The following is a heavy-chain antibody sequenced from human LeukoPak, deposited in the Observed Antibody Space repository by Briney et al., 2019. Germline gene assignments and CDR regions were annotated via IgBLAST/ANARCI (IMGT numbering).Heavy chain of an antibody. CDR1: GFIFGDYA. V-gene: IGHV3-49*04. Sequence: GGSLRLSCTASGFIFGDYAMSWVRQAPGKGLEWVGFIRSKAYGGTRENAASVKGRFTISRDDSKNSLYLQMNSLKTEDTAVYYCARSRTVDYDSSGYYYDYWGQGTLVTVSS. J-gene: IGHJ4*02. CDR3: ARSRTVDYDSSGYYYDY. CDR2: IRSKAYGGTR. D-gene: IGHD3-22*01.